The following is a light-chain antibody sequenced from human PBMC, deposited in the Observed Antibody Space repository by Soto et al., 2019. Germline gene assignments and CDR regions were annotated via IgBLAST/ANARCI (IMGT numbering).Light chain of an antibody. J-gene: IGLJ3*02. Sequence: QSALTQPPSASGSPGQSVTSSCTGTSSDGGGDNYVSWYQHHPGKAPKLMIYEVTKRPSGVPDRFSGSRSGNTASLTVSGLQAEDEADYYCSSYAGSNNWVFGGGTKLTVL. CDR1: SSDGGGDNY. CDR2: EVT. CDR3: SSYAGSNNWV. V-gene: IGLV2-8*01.